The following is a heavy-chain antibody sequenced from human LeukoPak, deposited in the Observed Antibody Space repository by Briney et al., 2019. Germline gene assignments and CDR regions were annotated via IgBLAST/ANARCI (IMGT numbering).Heavy chain of an antibody. V-gene: IGHV3-23*01. Sequence: GGSLRLSCAASGFTFSSYAMSWVRQAPGKGLEWVSAISGSGGSTYYADSVKGRFTISRDNSKNTLYLQMNSLRAEDTAVYYCAKESIVIVPATVGYFHHWGQGTLVTVSS. CDR3: AKESIVIVPATVGYFHH. J-gene: IGHJ1*01. D-gene: IGHD2-2*01. CDR2: ISGSGGST. CDR1: GFTFSSYA.